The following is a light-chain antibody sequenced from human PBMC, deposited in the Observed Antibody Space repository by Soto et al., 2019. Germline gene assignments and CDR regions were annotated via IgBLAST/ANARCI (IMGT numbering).Light chain of an antibody. J-gene: IGLJ1*01. CDR3: SSYTTNNAHV. CDR1: SNDVGAFDY. V-gene: IGLV2-14*01. Sequence: QSALTQPASVSASPGQSISLSCTGTSNDVGAFDYVSWYQQHPGKAPKLIIFEVFNRPSGVSTRFSGSKSGSTASLTISGLQAEDEADYFCSSYTTNNAHVFGAGTKVTVL. CDR2: EVF.